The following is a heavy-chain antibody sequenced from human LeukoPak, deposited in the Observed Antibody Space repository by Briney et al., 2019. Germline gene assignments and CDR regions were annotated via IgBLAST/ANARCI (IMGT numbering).Heavy chain of an antibody. D-gene: IGHD1-14*01. CDR1: GFVVSATS. CDR2: IYSGNT. Sequence: PGGSLRLSCAASGFVVSATSMSWVRQPPGKGLEWVSIIYSGNTRYADSVKGRFTISRHDSESTVSLQMNSLLLEDTAVYFCAKTTSPDDVRWPYFDAWGQGILVTVSS. J-gene: IGHJ4*02. CDR3: AKTTSPDDVRWPYFDA. V-gene: IGHV3-53*04.